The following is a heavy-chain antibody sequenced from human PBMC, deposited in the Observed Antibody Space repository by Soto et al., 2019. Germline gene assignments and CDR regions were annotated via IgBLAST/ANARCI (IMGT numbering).Heavy chain of an antibody. V-gene: IGHV3-23*01. Sequence: EVHLLEYGGGLVQPGGSLRLSCVVSGSTFSSDDMSWVRQAPGRGLEWVSGISDSGGSTYYADSVKGRFTISRDNAKNTLYLQMESLRVEDTALYYCAKDGGWSLAVAGPFVYWGPGTQVTVSS. D-gene: IGHD6-19*01. J-gene: IGHJ4*02. CDR2: ISDSGGST. CDR3: AKDGGWSLAVAGPFVY. CDR1: GSTFSSDD.